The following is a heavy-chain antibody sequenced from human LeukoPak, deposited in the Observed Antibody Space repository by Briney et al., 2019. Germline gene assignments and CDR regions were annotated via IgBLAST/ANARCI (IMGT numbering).Heavy chain of an antibody. CDR1: GGTFSSYA. Sequence: SVKVSCKASGGTFSSYAISWVRQAPGQGLEWMGGIIPIFGTANYAQKFQGRVTITADKSTSTAYMELSSLRSEDTAVYYCRRTGYSSGWYEGYWGQGTLVTVSS. CDR3: RRTGYSSGWYEGY. V-gene: IGHV1-69*06. J-gene: IGHJ4*02. CDR2: IIPIFGTA. D-gene: IGHD6-19*01.